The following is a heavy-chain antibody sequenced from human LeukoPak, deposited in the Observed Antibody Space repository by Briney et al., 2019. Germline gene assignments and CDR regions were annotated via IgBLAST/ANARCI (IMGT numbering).Heavy chain of an antibody. CDR3: ARRDRLPDY. D-gene: IGHD3-22*01. CDR1: GGSFSGYY. Sequence: SSETLSLTCAVYGGSFSGYYWSWIRQPPGKGLEWIGSIYYSGSTNYNPSLKSRVTISVDTSKNQFSLKLSSVTAADTAVYYCARRDRLPDYWGQGTLVTVSS. V-gene: IGHV4-34*01. J-gene: IGHJ4*02. CDR2: IYYSGST.